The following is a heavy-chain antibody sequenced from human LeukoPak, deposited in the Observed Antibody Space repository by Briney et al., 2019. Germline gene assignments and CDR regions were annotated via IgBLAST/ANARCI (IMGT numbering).Heavy chain of an antibody. CDR1: GFTVSSNY. D-gene: IGHD3-22*01. J-gene: IGHJ4*02. V-gene: IGHV3-23*01. CDR2: ISGSGGST. CDR3: AKRDYDSSGYYPLFDY. Sequence: PGGSLRLSCAASGFTVSSNYMSWVRQAPGKGLEWVSAISGSGGSTYYADSVKGRFTISRDNSKNTLYLQMNSLRAEDTAVYYCAKRDYDSSGYYPLFDYWGQGTLVTVSS.